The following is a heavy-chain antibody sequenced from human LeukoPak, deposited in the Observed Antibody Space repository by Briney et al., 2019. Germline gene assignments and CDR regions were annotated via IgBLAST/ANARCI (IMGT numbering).Heavy chain of an antibody. D-gene: IGHD3-22*01. CDR3: ARARTYYYDSSGYCYFDY. J-gene: IGHJ4*02. CDR1: GGSISSYY. Sequence: KTSETLSLTCTVSGGSISSYYWSWFRQPPGKGLEWIGYIYYSGSTYYNPSLKSRVTISVDTSKNQFSLKLSSVTAADTAVYYCARARTYYYDSSGYCYFDYWGQGTLVTVSS. CDR2: IYYSGST. V-gene: IGHV4-59*06.